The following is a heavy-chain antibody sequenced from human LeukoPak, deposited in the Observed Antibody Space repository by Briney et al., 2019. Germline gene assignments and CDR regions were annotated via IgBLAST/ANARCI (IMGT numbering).Heavy chain of an antibody. D-gene: IGHD3-10*01. CDR3: ARRGGRITMVRGVTVSRAFDY. V-gene: IGHV4-34*01. J-gene: IGHJ4*02. CDR2: INHSGST. CDR1: GGSFSGYY. Sequence: SETLSLTCAVYGGSFSGYYWSWIRQPPGKGLEWIGEINHSGSTSYNPSLKSRVTISVDTSKNQFSLKLSSVTAADTAVYYCARRGGRITMVRGVTVSRAFDYWGQGTLVTVSS.